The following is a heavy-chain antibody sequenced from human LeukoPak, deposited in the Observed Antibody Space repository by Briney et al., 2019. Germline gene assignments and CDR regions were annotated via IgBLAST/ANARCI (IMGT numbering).Heavy chain of an antibody. CDR2: IYFSGNT. V-gene: IGHV4-59*01. J-gene: IGHJ5*02. CDR1: GVSITSDH. Sequence: SETLSLTCTVSGVSITSDHWSCIRQPPGKGLEWIGYIYFSGNTNYNPSLKSRVTISVDTSKKRFSLKLRSVTAADTAVYYCARAHDYGDYKNWFDPWGQGTLVTVSS. D-gene: IGHD4-17*01. CDR3: ARAHDYGDYKNWFDP.